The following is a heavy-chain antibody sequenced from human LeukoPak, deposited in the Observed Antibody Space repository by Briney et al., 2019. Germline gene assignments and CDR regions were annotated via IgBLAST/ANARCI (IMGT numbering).Heavy chain of an antibody. Sequence: GGSLRLSCEASGFTFSSYGMHWVRQAPGKGLEWVAVIWYDGSNKYYADSVKGRFTISRDNSKNTLYLQMNSLRAEDTAVYYRAKDYCSGGSCYSGFDYWGQGTLVTVSS. V-gene: IGHV3-33*06. CDR3: AKDYCSGGSCYSGFDY. CDR2: IWYDGSNK. CDR1: GFTFSSYG. J-gene: IGHJ4*02. D-gene: IGHD2-15*01.